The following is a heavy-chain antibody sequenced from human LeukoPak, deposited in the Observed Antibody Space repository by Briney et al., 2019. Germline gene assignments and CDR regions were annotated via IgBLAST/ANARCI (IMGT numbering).Heavy chain of an antibody. Sequence: PGGSLRLSCAASGFTFNNFDMHWVRQAPGKGLEWVALIRYDGSNKYYADSVKGRFTISRDNSKNTLYLQMNSLRAEDTAVYYCARGGAHYSSGWLTYWGQGTLVTVSS. J-gene: IGHJ4*02. CDR3: ARGGAHYSSGWLTY. D-gene: IGHD6-19*01. CDR1: GFTFNNFD. CDR2: IRYDGSNK. V-gene: IGHV3-30*02.